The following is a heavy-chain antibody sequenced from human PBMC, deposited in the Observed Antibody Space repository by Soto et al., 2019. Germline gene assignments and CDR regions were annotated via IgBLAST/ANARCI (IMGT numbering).Heavy chain of an antibody. Sequence: QVQLVQSGAEVKKPGSSVKVSCKASGGTFSSYTISWVRQAPGQGLEWMGRIIPILGIANYAQKLQGRVTVTRDTSTSTAYMELRSLRYDDTAVYYCARGRYGDYWGQGALVTVSS. CDR3: ARGRYGDY. D-gene: IGHD1-26*01. CDR2: IIPILGIA. J-gene: IGHJ4*02. CDR1: GGTFSSYT. V-gene: IGHV1-69*02.